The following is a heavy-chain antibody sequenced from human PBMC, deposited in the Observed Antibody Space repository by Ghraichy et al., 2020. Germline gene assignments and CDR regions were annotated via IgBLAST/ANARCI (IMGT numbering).Heavy chain of an antibody. D-gene: IGHD6-19*01. CDR2: IYYSGST. J-gene: IGHJ4*02. CDR3: ARLPSFEWLVPQRGYLIYFDY. Sequence: SETLSLTCTVSGGSISSSSYYWGWIRQPPGKGLEWIGSIYYSGSTYYNPSLKSRVTISVDTSKNQFSLKLSSVTAADTAVYYCARLPSFEWLVPQRGYLIYFDYWGQGTLVTVSS. V-gene: IGHV4-39*01. CDR1: GGSISSSSYY.